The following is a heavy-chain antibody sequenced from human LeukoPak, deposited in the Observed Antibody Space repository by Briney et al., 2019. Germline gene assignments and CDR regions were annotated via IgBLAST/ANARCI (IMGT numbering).Heavy chain of an antibody. J-gene: IGHJ4*02. Sequence: PGGSLRLSCAASGFTFSSYAMSWVRQAPGKGLEWVSALSGSGGSTYYADSVKGRFTISRDNSKNTLYLQMNSLRAEDTAVYYCAKDTPNDFWSGYIASFDYWGQGTLVTVSS. CDR2: LSGSGGST. V-gene: IGHV3-23*01. CDR1: GFTFSSYA. D-gene: IGHD3-3*01. CDR3: AKDTPNDFWSGYIASFDY.